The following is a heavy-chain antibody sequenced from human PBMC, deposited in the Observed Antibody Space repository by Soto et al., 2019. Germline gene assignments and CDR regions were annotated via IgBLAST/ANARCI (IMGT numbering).Heavy chain of an antibody. CDR3: ARPSMTTVTRGSYYYYYMDV. D-gene: IGHD4-17*01. J-gene: IGHJ6*03. CDR1: GYTFTSYA. CDR2: INAGNGNT. Sequence: ASVKVSCKASGYTFTSYAIHWVRQAPGQRLEWMGWINAGNGNTKYSQKFQGRVTITRDTSASTAYMELSSLRSEDTAVYYCARPSMTTVTRGSYYYYYMDVWGKGTTVTVSS. V-gene: IGHV1-3*01.